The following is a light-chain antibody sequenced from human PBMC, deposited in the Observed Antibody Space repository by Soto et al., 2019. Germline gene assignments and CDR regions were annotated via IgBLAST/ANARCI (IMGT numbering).Light chain of an antibody. CDR3: SSYTTSSTYV. CDR2: DVS. J-gene: IGLJ1*01. CDR1: ISDVGGDDF. V-gene: IGLV2-14*01. Sequence: SALTQPASVSGSPGQSITISCTGTISDVGGDDFVSWYQQHPGKAPKLMIYDVSNRPSGVSNRFSGSKSGNTASLTISGLQADDEADYYCSSYTTSSTYVFGTGTKLTVL.